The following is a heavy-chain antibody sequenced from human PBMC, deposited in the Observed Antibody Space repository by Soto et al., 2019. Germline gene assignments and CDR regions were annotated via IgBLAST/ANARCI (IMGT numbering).Heavy chain of an antibody. V-gene: IGHV3-73*01. J-gene: IGHJ4*01. CDR1: GIFFSGSA. D-gene: IGHD3-10*01. CDR3: TRGEYYYPSGSYYPFDY. CDR2: IRTKANNYAT. Sequence: AGGSLRLSYAASGIFFSGSAMHWVRQASEKGLEWVGRIRTKANNYATAYTASVKGRFTISRDDSKNTAYLQMNSLTTEDTAVYYCTRGEYYYPSGSYYPFDYWGHGILVTVSS.